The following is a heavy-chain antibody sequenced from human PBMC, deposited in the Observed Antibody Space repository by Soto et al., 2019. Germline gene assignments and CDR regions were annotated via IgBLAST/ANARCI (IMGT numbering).Heavy chain of an antibody. J-gene: IGHJ4*02. CDR1: GYIFTSYD. CDR3: ARRPRGYSFADS. D-gene: IGHD5-18*01. Sequence: QVQLVQSGAEVKKPGASVKVSCKASGYIFTSYDINWVRQATGQRREWMGWMNPNSGNAGSVQKFQGRVTMTRNTYIGTAYMELSILRSEDTAVYYCARRPRGYSFADSWGQGTLVSVSS. V-gene: IGHV1-8*02. CDR2: MNPNSGNA.